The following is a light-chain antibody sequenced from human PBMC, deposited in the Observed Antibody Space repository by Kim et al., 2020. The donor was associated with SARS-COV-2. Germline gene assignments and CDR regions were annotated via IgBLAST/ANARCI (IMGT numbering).Light chain of an antibody. CDR3: QVWDTDTDDYV. CDR2: YDS. CDR1: NSGGHS. Sequence: APGQTARINCGGNNSGGHSVHWYQQKPGQAPVLVIYYDSDRPSGIPERFSGSKAATTATLTISRVEAGDEADYYCQVWDTDTDDYVFGTGTKVTVL. V-gene: IGLV3-21*01. J-gene: IGLJ1*01.